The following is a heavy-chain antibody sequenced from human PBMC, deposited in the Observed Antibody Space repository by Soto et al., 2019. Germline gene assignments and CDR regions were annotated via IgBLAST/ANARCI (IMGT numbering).Heavy chain of an antibody. Sequence: GASVKVSCKASGYTFTSYAMHWVRQAPGQRLEWMGWINAGNGNTKYSQKFQGRVTITRDTSASTAYMELSSLRSEDTGVYYCARADGILTVYQTCVYWGKGPLVTVSS. V-gene: IGHV1-3*01. CDR1: GYTFTSYA. J-gene: IGHJ4*02. D-gene: IGHD3-9*01. CDR2: INAGNGNT. CDR3: ARADGILTVYQTCVY.